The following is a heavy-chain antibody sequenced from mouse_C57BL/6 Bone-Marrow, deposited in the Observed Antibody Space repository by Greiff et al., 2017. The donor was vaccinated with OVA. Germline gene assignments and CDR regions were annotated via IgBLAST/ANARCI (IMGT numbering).Heavy chain of an antibody. D-gene: IGHD3-2*02. J-gene: IGHJ3*01. V-gene: IGHV1-85*01. Sequence: VKLQESGPELVKPGASVKLSCKASGYTFTSYDINWVKQRPGKGLEWIGWIYPRDGSTKYNEKFKGKATLTVDTSSSTAYMELHSLTSEDSAVYFCGDGGSSGYVAWFAYWGQGTLVTVSA. CDR3: GDGGSSGYVAWFAY. CDR2: IYPRDGST. CDR1: GYTFTSYD.